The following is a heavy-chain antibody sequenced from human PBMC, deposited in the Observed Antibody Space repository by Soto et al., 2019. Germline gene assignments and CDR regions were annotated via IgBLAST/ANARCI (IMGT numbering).Heavy chain of an antibody. J-gene: IGHJ6*02. CDR1: GFTFSNYG. Sequence: QVQLVESGGGVVQPGTSLRLSCAASGFTFSNYGMHWVRQTPGKGLEWVALILYDGSNKYYADSVKGRFTISRENSNNTLYLQVSSLRAEDTAVYYCAKSRDAYNFYFYYGIDVWGQGTSVTVSS. CDR3: AKSRDAYNFYFYYGIDV. D-gene: IGHD1-1*01. V-gene: IGHV3-30*18. CDR2: ILYDGSNK.